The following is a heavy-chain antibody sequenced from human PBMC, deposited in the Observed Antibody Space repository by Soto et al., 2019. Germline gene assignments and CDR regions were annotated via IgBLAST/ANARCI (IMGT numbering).Heavy chain of an antibody. V-gene: IGHV3-73*02. J-gene: IGHJ4*02. CDR3: SRLVGATSSFDY. Sequence: EVRLVESGGGLVQPGGSLKLSCAASGFTFSGSAIHWVRQASGKGLEWLGRIRSKTNSYATAYAASVNGRFTISRDDSKNTAYLQMNSLKTEDTAVYYCSRLVGATSSFDYWGQGTLVTVSS. CDR2: IRSKTNSYAT. D-gene: IGHD1-26*01. CDR1: GFTFSGSA.